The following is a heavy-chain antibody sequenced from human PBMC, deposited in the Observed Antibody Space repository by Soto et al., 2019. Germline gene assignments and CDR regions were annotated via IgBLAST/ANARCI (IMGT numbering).Heavy chain of an antibody. V-gene: IGHV3-7*01. CDR3: ATRSWTTFDM. D-gene: IGHD1-1*01. CDR2: IKEDGGEK. CDR1: GFTFSDSW. J-gene: IGHJ3*02. Sequence: EVQLVESGGGLVQPGESLRLSRAASGFTFSDSWMRWFRQAPGKGLEWVASIKEDGGEKKYVDSVKGRFTVSRDNAKNSLYLQMNSLRVEDPSGYYCATRSWTTFDMWCEVTIVTVSA.